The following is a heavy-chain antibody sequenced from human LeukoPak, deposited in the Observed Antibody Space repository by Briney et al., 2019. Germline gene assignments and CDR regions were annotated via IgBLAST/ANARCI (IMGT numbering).Heavy chain of an antibody. CDR3: ARGGVVIEGATSIDY. V-gene: IGHV3-64*01. Sequence: GGSLRLSCAASGFTFSNYAMHWVRQAPGKGLEYVSVISSNGGSTYFANSVKGRFTISRENSKNTLYLQMGSLRVEDMAVYYCARGGVVIEGATSIDYWGQGTLVTVSS. D-gene: IGHD1-26*01. CDR1: GFTFSNYA. J-gene: IGHJ4*02. CDR2: ISSNGGST.